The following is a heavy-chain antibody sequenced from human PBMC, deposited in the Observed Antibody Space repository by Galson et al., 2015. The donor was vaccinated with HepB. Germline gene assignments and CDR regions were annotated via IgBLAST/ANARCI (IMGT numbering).Heavy chain of an antibody. CDR2: IYPGDSDT. CDR1: GYSFTSYW. J-gene: IGHJ5*02. D-gene: IGHD2-15*01. CDR3: ARRIGYCSGGSCYSAYNWFDP. V-gene: IGHV5-51*01. Sequence: QSGAEVKKPGESLKISCKGSGYSFTSYWIGWVRQMPGKGLEWMGIIYPGDSDTRYSPSFQGQVTISADKSISTAYLQWSSLKASDTAMYYCARRIGYCSGGSCYSAYNWFDPWGQGTLVTVSS.